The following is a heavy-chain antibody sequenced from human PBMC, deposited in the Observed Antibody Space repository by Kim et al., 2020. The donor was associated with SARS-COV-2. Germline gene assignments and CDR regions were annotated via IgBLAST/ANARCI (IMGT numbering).Heavy chain of an antibody. V-gene: IGHV3-23*01. D-gene: IGHD2-2*02. CDR3: AKGDCSSSSCYTIDS. J-gene: IGHJ5*01. Sequence: DSVKGRFTIGRDNSKNTVYLQMSNLRAEDTAIYYCAKGDCSSSSCYTIDSWGRGTLVTVSS.